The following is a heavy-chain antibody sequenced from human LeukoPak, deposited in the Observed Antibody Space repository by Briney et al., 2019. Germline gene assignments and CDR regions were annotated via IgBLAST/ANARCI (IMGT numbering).Heavy chain of an antibody. D-gene: IGHD3-10*01. CDR3: AKDRVVRRMGMVWFDP. Sequence: PGGSLRLSCAASGFTFSSYAMSWVRQAPGKGLEWVSAISGSGGSTYYADSVKGRLTISRDNSKNTLYLQMNSLRAEDTAVYYCAKDRVVRRMGMVWFDPWGQGTLVTVSS. CDR2: ISGSGGST. CDR1: GFTFSSYA. V-gene: IGHV3-23*01. J-gene: IGHJ5*02.